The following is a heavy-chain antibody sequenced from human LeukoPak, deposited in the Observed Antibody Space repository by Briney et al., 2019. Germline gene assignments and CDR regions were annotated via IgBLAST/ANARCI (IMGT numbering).Heavy chain of an antibody. CDR2: TNTDGSYS. Sequence: GGSLRLSCAASGFTFSYFWMHWFRQTPGKGLVWVSCTNTDGSYSSYSDSVKGRFTISRDNVRNTLYLQMSSLRAEDSAVYYCARDFDGPRASDYWGQGISVTVSS. V-gene: IGHV3-74*01. D-gene: IGHD4-17*01. J-gene: IGHJ4*02. CDR1: GFTFSYFW. CDR3: ARDFDGPRASDY.